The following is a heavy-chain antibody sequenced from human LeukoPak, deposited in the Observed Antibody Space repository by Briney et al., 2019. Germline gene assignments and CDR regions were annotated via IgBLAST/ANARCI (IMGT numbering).Heavy chain of an antibody. CDR3: AKSIRPIDSNSWYLHFDY. CDR1: GFTFSRTW. V-gene: IGHV3-74*03. Sequence: GGSLRLSCEASGFTFSRTWMHWVRQGPGKGLLWLSRIESGGTTMYAESVKGRFTISRDNAKNTIYLQMNSLRAEDTAIYYCAKSIRPIDSNSWYLHFDYWGQGTLVTVSS. J-gene: IGHJ4*02. D-gene: IGHD6-13*01. CDR2: IESGGTT.